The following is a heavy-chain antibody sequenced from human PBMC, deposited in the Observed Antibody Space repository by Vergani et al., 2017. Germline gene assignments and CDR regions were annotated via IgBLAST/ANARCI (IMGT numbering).Heavy chain of an antibody. Sequence: QVQLVQSGAEVKKPGASVRVSCKVSGYTLTELSMHWVRQAPGKELEWMGWINPNSGGTNYAQKFQGRVTMTRDTSISTAYMELSRLRSDDTAVYYCASGDSGSGPFDYWGQGTLVTVSS. CDR2: INPNSGGT. V-gene: IGHV1-2*02. CDR3: ASGDSGSGPFDY. D-gene: IGHD1-26*01. CDR1: GYTLTELS. J-gene: IGHJ4*02.